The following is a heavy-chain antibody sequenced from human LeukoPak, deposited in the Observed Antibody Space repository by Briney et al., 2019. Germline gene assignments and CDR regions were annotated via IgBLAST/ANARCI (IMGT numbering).Heavy chain of an antibody. CDR1: GFTFSNYA. Sequence: SGGSLRLSRAASGFTFSNYAMMWVRQAPGKRLEWISSITGSGDGTYYADSVRGRFTISRDNSENTLYLQVNSLRVEDTAVYFCVKGFVHPTYYFDYWGQGTLVTVSS. CDR2: ITGSGDGT. D-gene: IGHD3-10*01. J-gene: IGHJ4*02. V-gene: IGHV3-23*01. CDR3: VKGFVHPTYYFDY.